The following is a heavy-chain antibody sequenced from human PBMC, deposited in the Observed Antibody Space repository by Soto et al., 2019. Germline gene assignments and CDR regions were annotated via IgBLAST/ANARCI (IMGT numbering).Heavy chain of an antibody. D-gene: IGHD5-18*01. Sequence: GGSLRLSCAASGFTFSSYAMSWVRQAPGKGPEWVSAISGSGGSTYYADSVKGRFTISRDNSKNTLYLQMNSLRAEDTAVYYCAKPPKYSYGPEYFQQWGQGTLVTVSS. CDR3: AKPPKYSYGPEYFQQ. CDR2: ISGSGGST. V-gene: IGHV3-23*01. CDR1: GFTFSSYA. J-gene: IGHJ1*01.